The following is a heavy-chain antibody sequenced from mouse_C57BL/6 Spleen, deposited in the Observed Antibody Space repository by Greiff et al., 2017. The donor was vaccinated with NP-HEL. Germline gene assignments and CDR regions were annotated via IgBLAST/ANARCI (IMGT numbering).Heavy chain of an antibody. V-gene: IGHV14-3*01. CDR3: ARYYGSRQGAMDY. J-gene: IGHJ4*01. CDR2: IDPANGNT. CDR1: GFNIKNTY. Sequence: VHVKQSVAELVRPGASVKLSCTASGFNIKNTYMHWVKQRPEQGLEWIGRIDPANGNTKYAPKFQGKATITADTSSNTAYLQLSSLTSEDTAIYYCARYYGSRQGAMDYWGQGTSVTVSS. D-gene: IGHD1-1*01.